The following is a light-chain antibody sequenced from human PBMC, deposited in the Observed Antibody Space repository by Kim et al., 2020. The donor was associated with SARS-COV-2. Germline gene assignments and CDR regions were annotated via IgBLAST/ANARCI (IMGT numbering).Light chain of an antibody. CDR3: QHYDGWPPYT. CDR1: QSISYN. J-gene: IGKJ2*01. Sequence: EILMTQSPATLSVSPGERATLSCRASQSISYNLAWYQQKPGQAPRLLVYGASTRATGIPARFSGSGSGTEFTLSINSLQSEDFAVYYCQHYDGWPPYTFGPGTKLEIK. CDR2: GAS. V-gene: IGKV3-15*01.